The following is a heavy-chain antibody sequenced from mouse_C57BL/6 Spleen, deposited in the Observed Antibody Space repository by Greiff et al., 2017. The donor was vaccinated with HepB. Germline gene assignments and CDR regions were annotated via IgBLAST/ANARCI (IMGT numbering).Heavy chain of an antibody. CDR1: GYTFTSYW. V-gene: IGHV1-50*01. D-gene: IGHD1-1*01. CDR3: ARGGSITTVVAPYY. Sequence: QVQLQQSGAELVKPGASVKLSCKASGYTFTSYWMQWVKQRPGQGLEWIGEIDPSDSYTNYNQKFKGKATLTVDTSSSTAYMQLSSLTSEDSAVYYCARGGSITTVVAPYYWGQGTTLTVSS. J-gene: IGHJ2*01. CDR2: IDPSDSYT.